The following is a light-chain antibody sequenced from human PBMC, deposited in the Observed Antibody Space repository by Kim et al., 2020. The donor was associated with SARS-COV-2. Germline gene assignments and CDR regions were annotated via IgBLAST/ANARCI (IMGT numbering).Light chain of an antibody. J-gene: IGLJ1*01. V-gene: IGLV2-23*02. CDR2: EVS. CDR1: SSDVGSYNL. Sequence: QSALTQPASVSGSPVESITISCTGTSSDVGSYNLVSWYQQHPGKAPKLMIYEVSKRPSGVSNRFSGSKSGNTASLTISGIQAEDEADYYCCAYAADSTYVFGTGTKVTVL. CDR3: CAYAADSTYV.